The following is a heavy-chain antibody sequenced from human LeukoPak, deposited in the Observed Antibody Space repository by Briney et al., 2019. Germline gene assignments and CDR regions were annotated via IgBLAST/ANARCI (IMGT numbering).Heavy chain of an antibody. CDR2: ITSSSSTI. CDR3: TRDPNALDY. V-gene: IGHV3-48*02. Sequence: GGSLRLSCATSGFTLSSYSMNWVRQAPGKGLEWISYITSSSSTIHYADSVRGRFTISRDNAKNSLYLQMNSLRDEDTAVYYCTRDPNALDYWGQGTLVTISS. J-gene: IGHJ4*02. CDR1: GFTLSSYS.